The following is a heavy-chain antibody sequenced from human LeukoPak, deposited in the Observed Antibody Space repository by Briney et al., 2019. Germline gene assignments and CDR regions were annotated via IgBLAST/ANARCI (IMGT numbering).Heavy chain of an antibody. CDR3: ARWRENDYS. V-gene: IGHV3-48*04. D-gene: IGHD2-21*02. CDR2: ISSSGSTI. Sequence: AGGSLRLSCAASGFTFSSYSMTWVRQAPGKGLEWVSYISSSGSTIYYADSVKGRFTISRDNAKNSLYLQMNSLRAEDTAVYYCARWRENDYSWGQGTLVTVSS. CDR1: GFTFSSYS. J-gene: IGHJ4*02.